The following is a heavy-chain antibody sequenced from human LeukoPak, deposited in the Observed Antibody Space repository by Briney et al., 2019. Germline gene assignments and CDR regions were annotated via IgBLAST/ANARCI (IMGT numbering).Heavy chain of an antibody. D-gene: IGHD3/OR15-3a*01. V-gene: IGHV5-51*01. Sequence: GASLKISCTTSGSRFTTYWIGWGRQVAGKDLEWMGIIYPGDSDTRYSPSFEGPVTISADKSTSTAYLQWSSLKASDTATYYCARHLSRTGGCCYVDYWGQGTLVTVSS. J-gene: IGHJ4*02. CDR2: IYPGDSDT. CDR3: ARHLSRTGGCCYVDY. CDR1: GSRFTTYW.